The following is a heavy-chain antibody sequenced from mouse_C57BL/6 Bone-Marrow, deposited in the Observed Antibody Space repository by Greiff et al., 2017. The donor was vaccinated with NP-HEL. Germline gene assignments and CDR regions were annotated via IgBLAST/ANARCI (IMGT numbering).Heavy chain of an antibody. CDR3: ARPLITTVHWYFDV. CDR1: GFTFSSYG. D-gene: IGHD1-1*01. Sequence: SGGDLVKPGGSLKLSCAASGFTFSSYGMSWVRQTTDKRLEWVATISSGGSYTYYPDSVKGRFTISRDNAKNTLYLQMSSLKSEDTAMYYCARPLITTVHWYFDVWGTGTTVTVSS. CDR2: ISSGGSYT. J-gene: IGHJ1*03. V-gene: IGHV5-6*01.